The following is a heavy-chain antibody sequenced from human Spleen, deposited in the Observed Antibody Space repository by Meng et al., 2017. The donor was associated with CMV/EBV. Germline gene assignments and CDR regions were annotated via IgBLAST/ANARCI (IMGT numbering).Heavy chain of an antibody. CDR3: ARTIFGVVTPDYYYYYGMDV. CDR2: ISAYNGNT. V-gene: IGHV1-18*01. D-gene: IGHD3-3*01. J-gene: IGHJ6*02. Sequence: ASVKVSCKASGYTFTSYGISWVRQAPRQGLEWMGWISAYNGNTNYAQKLQGRVTMTTDTSTSTAYMELRSLRSDDTAVYYCARTIFGVVTPDYYYYYGMDVWGQGTTVTVSS. CDR1: GYTFTSYG.